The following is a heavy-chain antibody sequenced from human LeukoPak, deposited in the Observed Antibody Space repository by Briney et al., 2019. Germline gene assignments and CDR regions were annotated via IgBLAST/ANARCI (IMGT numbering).Heavy chain of an antibody. CDR1: GFTFSSYD. CDR2: IGTAGDT. V-gene: IGHV3-13*01. J-gene: IGHJ6*02. Sequence: GGSLRLSCAASGFTFSSYDMHWVRQATGKGLEWVSAIGTAGDTYYPGSVKGRFTISRENAKNSLYLQMNSLRAGDTAVYYCARGRTTVTTLRYHYYYGMDVWGQGTTVTVSS. CDR3: ARGRTTVTTLRYHYYYGMDV. D-gene: IGHD4-11*01.